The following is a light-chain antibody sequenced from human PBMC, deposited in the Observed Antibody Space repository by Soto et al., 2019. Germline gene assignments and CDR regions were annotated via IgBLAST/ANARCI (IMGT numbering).Light chain of an antibody. CDR1: SSSIGSNY. J-gene: IGLJ3*02. V-gene: IGLV1-47*01. CDR3: AAWDDSLRGWV. Sequence: QSALTQPPSASGTPGQRVTISCSKSSSSIGSNYIYWYQQLPGTAPKLLIYRDSQRPSGVPDRFSGSKSGTSASLAISGLRSEDEADYYCAAWDDSLRGWVFGGGTKVTVL. CDR2: RDS.